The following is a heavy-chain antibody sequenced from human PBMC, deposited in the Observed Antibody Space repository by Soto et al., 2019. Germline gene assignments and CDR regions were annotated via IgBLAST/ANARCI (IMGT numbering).Heavy chain of an antibody. V-gene: IGHV3-53*04. CDR1: GFSVSRNY. J-gene: IGHJ4*02. D-gene: IGHD3-3*01. CDR2: IYSGGST. Sequence: EVQLVESGGGLVQPGGSLRLSCAASGFSVSRNYMSWVRQALGKGLEWVSVIYSGGSTYYADSVKGRFTISRHNSKNTLYLQMNSLRAEDTAVYYCASSPPMGYYDFWSGYQTDYWGQGTLVTVSS. CDR3: ASSPPMGYYDFWSGYQTDY.